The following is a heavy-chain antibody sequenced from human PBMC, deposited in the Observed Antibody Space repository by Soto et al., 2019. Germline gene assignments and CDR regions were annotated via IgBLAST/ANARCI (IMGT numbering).Heavy chain of an antibody. CDR3: ARDVYGVELKPHYFDY. J-gene: IGHJ4*02. CDR1: GFTFSSYA. V-gene: IGHV3-30-3*01. Sequence: PGGSLRLSCAASGFTFSSYAMHWVRQAPGKGLEWVAVISYDGSNKYYADSVKGRFTISRDNSKNTLYLQMNSLRAEDTAVYYCARDVYGVELKPHYFDYWGQGTLVTVSS. CDR2: ISYDGSNK. D-gene: IGHD1-7*01.